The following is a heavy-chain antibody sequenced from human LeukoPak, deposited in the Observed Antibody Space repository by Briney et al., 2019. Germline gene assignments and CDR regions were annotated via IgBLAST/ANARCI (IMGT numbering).Heavy chain of an antibody. CDR3: ARDRGYSGYDWFDY. V-gene: IGHV3-66*01. J-gene: IGHJ4*02. Sequence: GGSLRLSCAASGFTVSSNYMSWVRQAPGKGPEWVSVIYSGGSTYYADSVKGRFTISRDNSKNTLYLQMNSLRAEDTAVYYCARDRGYSGYDWFDYWGQGTLVTVSS. CDR2: IYSGGST. CDR1: GFTVSSNY. D-gene: IGHD5-12*01.